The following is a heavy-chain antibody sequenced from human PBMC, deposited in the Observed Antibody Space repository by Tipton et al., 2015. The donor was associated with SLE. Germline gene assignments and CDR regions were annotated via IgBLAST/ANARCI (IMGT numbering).Heavy chain of an antibody. CDR3: ARGDYGTKPGFDY. J-gene: IGHJ4*02. CDR1: GGSIRSYY. Sequence: TLSLTCNVSGGSIRSYYWSWIRQATGKGLEWIGYMYYSGGTNYNPSLESRVSISLDTSKNQFSLKLSSVSAADTAVYYCARGDYGTKPGFDYWGQGTLVTVST. V-gene: IGHV4-59*01. D-gene: IGHD4-17*01. CDR2: MYYSGGT.